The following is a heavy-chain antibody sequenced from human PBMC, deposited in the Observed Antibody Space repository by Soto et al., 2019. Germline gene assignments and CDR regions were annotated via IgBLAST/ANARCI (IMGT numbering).Heavy chain of an antibody. CDR1: GFTFSSYG. Sequence: QVQLVESGGGVVQPGRSLRLSCAASGFTFSSYGMHWVRQAPGKGLEWVAVISYDGSNKYYADSVKGRFTISRDNSKNTLYLQMNSLRAEDTSVYYSAKDGSSWINYYYYMDVWGKGTTVTVSS. V-gene: IGHV3-30*18. CDR3: AKDGSSWINYYYYMDV. D-gene: IGHD6-13*01. CDR2: ISYDGSNK. J-gene: IGHJ6*03.